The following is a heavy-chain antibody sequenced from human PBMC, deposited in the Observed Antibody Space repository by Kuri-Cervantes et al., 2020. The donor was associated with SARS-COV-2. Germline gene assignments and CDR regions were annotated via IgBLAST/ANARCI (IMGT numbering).Heavy chain of an antibody. V-gene: IGHV3-30-3*01. CDR1: GFTFSSYA. CDR2: ISYDGSNK. D-gene: IGHD3-10*01. CDR3: ATYRWVRGVRRYFDY. Sequence: GGSLRLSCAASGFTFSSYAMHWVRQAPGKGLEWVAVISYDGSNKYYADSVKGRFTISRDNSKNTLYLQMNSLRAEDTAVYYCATYRWVRGVRRYFDYWGQGTLVTVSS. J-gene: IGHJ4*02.